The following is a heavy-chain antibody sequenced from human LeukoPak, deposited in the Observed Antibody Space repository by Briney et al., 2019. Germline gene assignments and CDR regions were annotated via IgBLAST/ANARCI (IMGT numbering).Heavy chain of an antibody. CDR2: ISSSSSYI. Sequence: GGSLRPSCAASGFTFSSYSMNWVRQAPGKGLEWVSSISSSSSYIYYADSVKGRFTISRDNAKNSLYLQMNSLRAEDTAVYYCAREQQDYGSGNDAFDIWGQGTMVTVSS. CDR1: GFTFSSYS. J-gene: IGHJ3*02. D-gene: IGHD3-10*01. V-gene: IGHV3-21*01. CDR3: AREQQDYGSGNDAFDI.